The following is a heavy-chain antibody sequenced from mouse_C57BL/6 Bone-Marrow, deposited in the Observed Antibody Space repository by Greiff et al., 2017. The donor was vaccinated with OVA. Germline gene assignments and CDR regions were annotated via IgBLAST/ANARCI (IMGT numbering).Heavy chain of an antibody. V-gene: IGHV1-22*01. CDR1: GYTFTDYN. D-gene: IGHD4-1*01. CDR2: INPNNGGT. J-gene: IGHJ1*03. Sequence: EVQLVESGPELVKPGASVKMSCKASGYTFTDYNMHWVKQSHGKSLEWIGYINPNNGGTSYNQKFKGKATLTVNKSSSTAYMELRSLTSEDSAVYYCARWESYWYFDVWGTGTTVTVSS. CDR3: ARWESYWYFDV.